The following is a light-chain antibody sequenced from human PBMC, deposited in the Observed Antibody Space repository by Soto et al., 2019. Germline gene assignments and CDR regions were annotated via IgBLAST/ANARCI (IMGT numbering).Light chain of an antibody. V-gene: IGLV1-51*01. Sequence: QSVLTQPPSVSAAPGQKVTISCSGSSSNIGNNYVFWYQQLPGTAPKLLIYDNEKRPSGIPDRFSASKSGTSATLGITGLQTGDEADYYCGAWDSSLSSYVFGTGTKLTVL. CDR2: DNE. CDR1: SSNIGNNY. J-gene: IGLJ1*01. CDR3: GAWDSSLSSYV.